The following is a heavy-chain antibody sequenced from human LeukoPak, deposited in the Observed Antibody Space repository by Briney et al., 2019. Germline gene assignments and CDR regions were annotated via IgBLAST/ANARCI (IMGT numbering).Heavy chain of an antibody. J-gene: IGHJ3*02. CDR3: AKKRDPYSSSWHWGGDAFDI. CDR1: GFTFSIFW. D-gene: IGHD6-13*01. V-gene: IGHV3-74*01. Sequence: GGSLRLSCAASGFTFSIFWMHWVRRAPGKGPVWVSRINSDGSSTDYADSVKGRFTISRDNSKNTLYLQMNSLRAEDTAVYYCAKKRDPYSSSWHWGGDAFDIWGQGTMVTVSS. CDR2: INSDGSST.